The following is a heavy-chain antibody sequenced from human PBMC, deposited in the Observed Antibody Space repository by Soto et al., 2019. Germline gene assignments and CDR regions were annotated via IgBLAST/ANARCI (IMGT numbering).Heavy chain of an antibody. D-gene: IGHD6-19*01. V-gene: IGHV1-3*01. CDR2: INAGNGNT. CDR1: GYTFTGYA. J-gene: IGHJ4*02. CDR3: ARAVAVAADFDY. Sequence: ASVKVSCKASGYTFTGYAMHWVRQAPGQRLEWMGWINAGNGNTKYSQKFQGRVTITSDTSASTAYMELSSLRSEGTAVYYCARAVAVAADFDYWGQGTLVTVSS.